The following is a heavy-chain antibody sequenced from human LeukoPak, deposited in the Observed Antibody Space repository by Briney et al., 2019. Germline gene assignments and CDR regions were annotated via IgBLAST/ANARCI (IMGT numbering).Heavy chain of an antibody. V-gene: IGHV3-21*01. CDR1: GFAFSSYS. D-gene: IGHD6-19*01. J-gene: IGHJ4*02. CDR2: ISSSSSYI. Sequence: GGSLRLSCAASGFAFSSYSMNWVRQAPGKGLEWVSSISSSSSYIYYADSVKGRFTISRDNAKNSLYLQMNSLRAEDTAVYYCARGGGGSGWYRGKDYWGQGTLVTVSS. CDR3: ARGGGGSGWYRGKDY.